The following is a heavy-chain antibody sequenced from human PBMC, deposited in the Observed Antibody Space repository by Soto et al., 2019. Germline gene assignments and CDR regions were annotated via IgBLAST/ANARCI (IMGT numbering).Heavy chain of an antibody. V-gene: IGHV3-48*01. D-gene: IGHD6-13*01. CDR3: AMQQLVGYFDY. CDR2: ISSSSSTI. CDR1: GFTFSSYS. J-gene: IGHJ4*02. Sequence: TGGSLRLSCAASGFTFSSYSMNWVRQAPGKGLEWVSYISSSSSTIYYADSVKGRFTISRDNAKNSLYLQMNSLRAEDTAVYYCAMQQLVGYFDYWGQGTLVTVSS.